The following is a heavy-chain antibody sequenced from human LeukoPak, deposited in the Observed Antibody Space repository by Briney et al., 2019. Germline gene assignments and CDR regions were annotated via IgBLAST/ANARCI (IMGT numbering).Heavy chain of an antibody. D-gene: IGHD5-18*01. CDR2: MNPNSGNT. CDR3: ARDSRYSRGVGDFDY. V-gene: IGHV1-8*01. J-gene: IGHJ4*02. CDR1: GYTFTSYD. Sequence: GASVKVSCKASGYTFTSYDINCVRQATGQGLEWMGWMNPNSGNTGYAQKFQGRVTMTRNTSISTAYMELSSLRAEDTAVYYCARDSRYSRGVGDFDYWGQGTLVIVSS.